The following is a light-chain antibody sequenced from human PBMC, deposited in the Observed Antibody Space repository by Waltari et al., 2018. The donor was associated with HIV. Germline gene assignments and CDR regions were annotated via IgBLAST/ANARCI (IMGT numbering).Light chain of an antibody. Sequence: HSALTQPASVSASPGQSISISCSGTGSDIGVYDFVSWYQQHPGRPPKLIIYDATNRPSDVSDRFSASKSGTTASLTITGRQDEDEADYFCSSFTTSQTYVFGSGTRVTVL. CDR2: DAT. CDR1: GSDIGVYDF. J-gene: IGLJ1*01. V-gene: IGLV2-14*03. CDR3: SSFTTSQTYV.